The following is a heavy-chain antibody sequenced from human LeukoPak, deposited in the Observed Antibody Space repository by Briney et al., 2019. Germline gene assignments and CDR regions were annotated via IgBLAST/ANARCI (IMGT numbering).Heavy chain of an antibody. J-gene: IGHJ4*02. Sequence: VASVKVSCKASGYTSTSYDINWVRQAPGLGLEWMGWMNFNSGNTGYAQKFQGRVTMTRNTSISTAYMELSSLRSEDTAVYYCARGGGAYYYDNSGYYRLGFDYWGQGTLVTVSS. CDR3: ARGGGAYYYDNSGYYRLGFDY. V-gene: IGHV1-8*01. CDR2: MNFNSGNT. CDR1: GYTSTSYD. D-gene: IGHD3-22*01.